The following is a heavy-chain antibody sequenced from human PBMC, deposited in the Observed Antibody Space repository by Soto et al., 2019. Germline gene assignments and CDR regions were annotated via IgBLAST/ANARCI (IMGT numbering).Heavy chain of an antibody. D-gene: IGHD4-17*01. J-gene: IGHJ4*02. CDR2: TYYRSKWYN. CDR1: GDSVSSNSAA. CDR3: ARDTRRPQNGDHRPFVD. V-gene: IGHV6-1*01. Sequence: PSQTLSLTCAISGDSVSSNSAAWNWIRQSPSRGLEWLGRTYYRSKWYNDYAVSVKSRITVNPDTSKNQFSLQLNSVTPEDTAVYYCARDTRRPQNGDHRPFVDRGPGILVTLSS.